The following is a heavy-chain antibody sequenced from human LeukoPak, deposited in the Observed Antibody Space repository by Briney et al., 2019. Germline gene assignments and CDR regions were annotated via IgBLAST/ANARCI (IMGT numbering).Heavy chain of an antibody. J-gene: IGHJ4*02. Sequence: SVKVSCKASGGTFSSYAISWVRQAPGQGLEWMGRIIPILGIANYAQKFQGRVTITADKSTSTAYMELSSLRSEDTAVYYCARDEPDSSGYYYFDYWGQGTLVTVSS. CDR3: ARDEPDSSGYYYFDY. V-gene: IGHV1-69*04. CDR1: GGTFSSYA. CDR2: IIPILGIA. D-gene: IGHD3-22*01.